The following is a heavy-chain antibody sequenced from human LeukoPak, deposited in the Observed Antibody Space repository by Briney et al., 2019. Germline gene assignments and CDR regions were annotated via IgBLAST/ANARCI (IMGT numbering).Heavy chain of an antibody. V-gene: IGHV1-2*02. CDR3: ARDRHGDYLPGY. CDR1: GYTFTGYY. Sequence: EASVKLSCKASGYTFTGYYMHWVRQAPGQGLEWMGWINPNSGGTNYAQKFQGRVTMTRDTSISTAYMELSRLRSDDTAVYYCARDRHGDYLPGYWGQGTLVTVSS. D-gene: IGHD4-17*01. J-gene: IGHJ4*02. CDR2: INPNSGGT.